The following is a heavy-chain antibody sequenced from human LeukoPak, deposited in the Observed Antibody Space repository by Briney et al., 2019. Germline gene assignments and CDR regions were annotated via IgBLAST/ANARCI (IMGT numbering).Heavy chain of an antibody. CDR3: ARDRGYSYGWYFDY. Sequence: GGSLRLSCAGSGFSFSSYGMHWVRQAPGKGLEWVAFIRYDGSNQNYADSVKGRFTISRDNAKNSLYLQMNSLRAEDTAVYYCARDRGYSYGWYFDYWGQGTLVTVSS. V-gene: IGHV3-30*02. CDR1: GFSFSSYG. D-gene: IGHD5-18*01. CDR2: IRYDGSNQ. J-gene: IGHJ4*02.